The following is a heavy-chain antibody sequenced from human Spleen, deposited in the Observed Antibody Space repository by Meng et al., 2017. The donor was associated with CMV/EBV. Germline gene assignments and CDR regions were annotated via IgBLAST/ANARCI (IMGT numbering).Heavy chain of an antibody. D-gene: IGHD2-2*01. CDR1: GGSFSGYY. J-gene: IGHJ4*02. V-gene: IGHV4-34*01. CDR3: ARGVPYADSPGGYFDY. Sequence: GSLRLSCAVYGGSFSGYYWSWIRQPPGKGLEWIGEINHSGSTNYNPSLNSRVTISVDTSKTHFSLKLKSVTAADTAVYYCARGVPYADSPGGYFDYWGQGRLVTVSS. CDR2: INHSGST.